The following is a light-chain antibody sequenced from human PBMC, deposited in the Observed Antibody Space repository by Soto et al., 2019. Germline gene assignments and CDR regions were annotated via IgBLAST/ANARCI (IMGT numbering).Light chain of an antibody. Sequence: EIVLAQSPGTLSLSPGERATLSCRASQSVSSSSFAWYQQKPGQAPRLLIYDASSRATGIPDRFTASGSGTDFTLTISRLEPEDFAMYYCQQYGNSFTFGPGTRVKIK. J-gene: IGKJ3*01. V-gene: IGKV3-20*01. CDR2: DAS. CDR1: QSVSSSS. CDR3: QQYGNSFT.